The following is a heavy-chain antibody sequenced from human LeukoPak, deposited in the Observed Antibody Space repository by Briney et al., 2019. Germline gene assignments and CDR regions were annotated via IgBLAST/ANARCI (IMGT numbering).Heavy chain of an antibody. D-gene: IGHD6-13*01. Sequence: ASVKVSCKASGYTFSGYYMHWVRQAPGQGLEWMGWINPNSGGTDYAQKFQGRVTMTRDTSISIVYMDLSRLRSDDTAVYYCARARMVLAAARTSFDPWGQGTLVTVSS. CDR2: INPNSGGT. CDR3: ARARMVLAAARTSFDP. CDR1: GYTFSGYY. J-gene: IGHJ5*02. V-gene: IGHV1-2*02.